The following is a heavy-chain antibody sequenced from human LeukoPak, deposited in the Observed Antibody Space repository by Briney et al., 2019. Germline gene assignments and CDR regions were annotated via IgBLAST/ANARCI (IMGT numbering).Heavy chain of an antibody. V-gene: IGHV4-34*01. J-gene: IGHJ4*02. CDR1: GGSFSGYY. D-gene: IGHD2-15*01. CDR2: INHSGST. Sequence: PSETLSLTCAVYGGSFSGYYWSWIRQPPGKGLEWIGEINHSGSTNYNPSLKSRVTISVDTSKNQFSLKLSSVTAADTAVYYCARKSVEGTTLYKEEDIVVVVAAPHPYYFDYWGQGTLVTVSS. CDR3: ARKSVEGTTLYKEEDIVVVVAAPHPYYFDY.